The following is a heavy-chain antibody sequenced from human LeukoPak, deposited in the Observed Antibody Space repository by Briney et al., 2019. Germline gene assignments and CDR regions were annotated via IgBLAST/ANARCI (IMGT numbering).Heavy chain of an antibody. Sequence: GGSLRLSCAASGFTVSTNYMSWVRQAPGKGLEWVSVLYSGGSTYYADSVQGRFTISRDNSKNTLYLQMNSLRAEDTAVYNCAKGDFYGSGRDYYYYMDVWGKGTTVTISS. J-gene: IGHJ6*03. CDR1: GFTVSTNY. D-gene: IGHD3-10*01. CDR2: LYSGGST. CDR3: AKGDFYGSGRDYYYYMDV. V-gene: IGHV3-53*01.